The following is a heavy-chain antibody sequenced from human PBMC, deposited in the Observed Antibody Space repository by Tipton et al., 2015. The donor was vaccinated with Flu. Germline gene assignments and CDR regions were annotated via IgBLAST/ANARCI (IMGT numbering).Heavy chain of an antibody. D-gene: IGHD3-10*01. V-gene: IGHV1-18*01. Sequence: QLVQSGAEVKKPGASVKVSCKASGYIFTSSGISWVRQAPGQGLEWMGWISTYNGNTNYAQKLQDRVTMTTETSTSTAYMELRSLRSDDPAVYYCARARYGSGILNCFDPWGQGTLVTVSS. CDR1: GYIFTSSG. CDR2: ISTYNGNT. CDR3: ARARYGSGILNCFDP. J-gene: IGHJ5*02.